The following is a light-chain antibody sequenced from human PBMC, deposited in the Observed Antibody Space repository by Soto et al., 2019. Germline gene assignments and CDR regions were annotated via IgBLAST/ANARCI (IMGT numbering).Light chain of an antibody. CDR3: QQYNNWPRT. J-gene: IGKJ1*01. CDR1: QSVSSSY. V-gene: IGKV3-15*01. Sequence: EILLTQSPGTLSLSPGERATLSCRASQSVSSSYLAWYQQKPGQAPRLLIYGASTRATGIPARFSGSGSGTEFTLTINSLQSEDCAVYYCQQYNNWPRTFGQGTRV. CDR2: GAS.